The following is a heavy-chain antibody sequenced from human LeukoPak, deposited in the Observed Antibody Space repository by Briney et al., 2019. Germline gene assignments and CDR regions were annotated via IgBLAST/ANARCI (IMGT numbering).Heavy chain of an antibody. CDR1: GGSFRGYY. V-gene: IGHV4-34*01. CDR3: AREEWDPVQLYAFDI. J-gene: IGHJ3*02. Sequence: SETLSLTCAVYGGSFRGYYWSWIRQPPGKGLEWIGEINHSGSTNHNPSLKSRVTISVDTSKNQFSLKLSSVTAADTAVYYCAREEWDPVQLYAFDIWGQGTMVTVSS. CDR2: INHSGST. D-gene: IGHD1-26*01.